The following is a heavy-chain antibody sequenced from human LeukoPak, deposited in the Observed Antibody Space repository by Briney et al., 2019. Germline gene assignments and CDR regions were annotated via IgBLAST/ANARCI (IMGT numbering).Heavy chain of an antibody. Sequence: SETLSLTCRVSGDSINDHFWNWIRQSPGKGLEWIGEISGGGRTTYNPFLNRRLTISRDPSMSQFSLRLSSVTGADTAVYYCARDGGGTGTADLASWGQETRVTVPS. V-gene: IGHV4-59*11. CDR2: ISGGGRT. D-gene: IGHD1-7*01. CDR3: ARDGGGTGTADLAS. CDR1: GDSINDHF. J-gene: IGHJ4*02.